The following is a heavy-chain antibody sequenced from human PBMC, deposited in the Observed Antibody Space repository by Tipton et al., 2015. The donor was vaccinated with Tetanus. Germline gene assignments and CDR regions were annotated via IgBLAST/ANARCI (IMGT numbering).Heavy chain of an antibody. CDR2: ISAGGGST. J-gene: IGHJ4*02. CDR3: AISDVAVADTN. CDR1: GFTFSRYW. Sequence: SLRLSCEASGFTFSRYWMSWVRQAPGKGLEWVSGISAGGGSTYYADSVEGRFTISRDNSKNTLYLQMNSLRAEDTAIYYCAISDVAVADTNWGQGTLVTVSS. D-gene: IGHD6-19*01. V-gene: IGHV3-23*01.